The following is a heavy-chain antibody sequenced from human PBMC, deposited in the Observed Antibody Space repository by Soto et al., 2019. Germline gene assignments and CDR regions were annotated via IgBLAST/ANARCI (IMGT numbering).Heavy chain of an antibody. Sequence: ASXKVSCKASGYTFTSYAISCVRQSPGQGLEWMGWISAYNGNTNYAQKLQGRVTMTTDTSTSTAYMELRSLRSDDTAVYYCARDESIAAHGAFDYWGQGTLVTVSS. CDR1: GYTFTSYA. D-gene: IGHD6-6*01. J-gene: IGHJ4*02. V-gene: IGHV1-18*01. CDR3: ARDESIAAHGAFDY. CDR2: ISAYNGNT.